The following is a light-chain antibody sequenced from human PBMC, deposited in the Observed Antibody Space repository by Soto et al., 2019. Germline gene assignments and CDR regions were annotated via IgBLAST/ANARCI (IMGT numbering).Light chain of an antibody. CDR2: DVS. J-gene: IGLJ2*01. V-gene: IGLV2-14*03. CDR1: SSDVGGYTY. Sequence: QSALTQPASVSGSPGQSITISCAGSSSDVGGYTYVSWYQQHPGKAPKLMIYDVSNRPSGVSNRFSGSKSGNTASLTISGLQAEDEADYYCSSYTSSSSLVFGVGTKLTVL. CDR3: SSYTSSSSLV.